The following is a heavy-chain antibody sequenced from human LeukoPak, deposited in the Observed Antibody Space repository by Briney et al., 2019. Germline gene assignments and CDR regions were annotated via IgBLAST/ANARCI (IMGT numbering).Heavy chain of an antibody. V-gene: IGHV3-21*01. CDR3: ARGSSLVAGFYYGMDV. D-gene: IGHD6-19*01. CDR2: ISSSSSYI. Sequence: GGSLRLSCAASGFTFISYSMNWVRQAPGKGLEWVSSISSSSSYIYYADSVKGRFTISRDNAKNSLYLQMNGLRAEDTAVYYCARGSSLVAGFYYGMDVWGKGTTVTVSS. CDR1: GFTFISYS. J-gene: IGHJ6*04.